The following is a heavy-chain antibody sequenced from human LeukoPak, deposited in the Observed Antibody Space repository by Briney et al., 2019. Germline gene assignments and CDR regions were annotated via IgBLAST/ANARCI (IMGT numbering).Heavy chain of an antibody. CDR3: ARGVFGGY. CDR2: INYSGNT. J-gene: IGHJ4*02. CDR1: GGSISSYY. V-gene: IGHV4-59*01. D-gene: IGHD3-10*01. Sequence: SETLSLTCTVSGGSISSYYWTWIRQPPGKGLEWVGYINYSGNTNHNPSLTGRVTISVDTSKSQFSLKLTSVTAADTAVYYCARGVFGGYWGQGTLVTVSP.